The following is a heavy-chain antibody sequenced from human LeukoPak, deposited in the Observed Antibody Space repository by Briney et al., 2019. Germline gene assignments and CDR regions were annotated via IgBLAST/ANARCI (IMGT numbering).Heavy chain of an antibody. CDR1: GFTFNSYG. V-gene: IGHV3-33*01. CDR3: ARDPGVRWLVGFDY. Sequence: GGSLRLSCAASGFTFNSYGMHWVRQAPGKGLEWVAVIWYDGSNKYYADSVKGRFTISRDNSENTLYLQMDSLRAEDTAVYYCARDPGVRWLVGFDYWGQGTLVTVSP. CDR2: IWYDGSNK. J-gene: IGHJ4*02. D-gene: IGHD6-19*01.